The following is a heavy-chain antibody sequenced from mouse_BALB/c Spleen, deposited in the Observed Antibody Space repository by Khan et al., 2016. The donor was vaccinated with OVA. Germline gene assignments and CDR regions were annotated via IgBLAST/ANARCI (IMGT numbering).Heavy chain of an antibody. Sequence: QVQLQQSGAELARPGASVKMSCKASGYTFTSYTIHWIKERPGQGLEWIRYINPSNGYTNYNQKFKDKATLTTDKSSTTAYLQLSSLTSDDSAVYNCVRDGAYHRNDGWFAYWGQGTLVTVSA. J-gene: IGHJ3*01. CDR1: GYTFTSYT. CDR2: INPSNGYT. D-gene: IGHD2-14*01. V-gene: IGHV1-4*01. CDR3: VRDGAYHRNDGWFAY.